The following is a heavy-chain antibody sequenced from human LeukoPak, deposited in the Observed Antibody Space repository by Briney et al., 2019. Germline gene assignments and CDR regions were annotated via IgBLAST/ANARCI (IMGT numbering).Heavy chain of an antibody. D-gene: IGHD2-2*03. V-gene: IGHV3-9*01. CDR2: ISWNSGSI. J-gene: IGHJ6*03. CDR3: AKMLIRAGYCSSTSCYDGPRYYYYYMDV. Sequence: GGSLRLSCAASGFTFDDYAMHWVRQAPGKGLEWVSGISWNSGSIGYADSVKGRFTISRDNAKNSLYLQMNSLRAEDTAVYYCAKMLIRAGYCSSTSCYDGPRYYYYYMDVWGKGTTVTVSS. CDR1: GFTFDDYA.